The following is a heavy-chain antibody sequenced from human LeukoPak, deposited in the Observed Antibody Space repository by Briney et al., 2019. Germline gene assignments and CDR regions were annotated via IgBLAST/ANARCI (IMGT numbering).Heavy chain of an antibody. V-gene: IGHV4-31*03. Sequence: SETLSLTCTVSGGSISSGGYYWSWIRQHPGTGLEWIGYIYYSGSTYYNPSLKSRVTISVDTSKNQFSLKLSSVTAADTAVYYCARAAPTYYDFWSGYSYFDYWGQGTLVTVSS. D-gene: IGHD3-3*01. CDR1: GGSISSGGYY. J-gene: IGHJ4*02. CDR3: ARAAPTYYDFWSGYSYFDY. CDR2: IYYSGST.